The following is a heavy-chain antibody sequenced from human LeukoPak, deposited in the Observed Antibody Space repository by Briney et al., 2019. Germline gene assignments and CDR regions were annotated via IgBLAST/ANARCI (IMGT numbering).Heavy chain of an antibody. CDR1: GYTFTSYY. Sequence: ASVKVSCKASGYTFTSYYMHWVRQAPGQGLEWMGIINPSGGSTSYAQKFQGKVTITRDTSASTAYMELSSLRSEDTAVYYCARAGYSSSWYLYYYFDYWGQGTLVTVSS. CDR3: ARAGYSSSWYLYYYFDY. D-gene: IGHD6-13*01. J-gene: IGHJ4*02. CDR2: INPSGGST. V-gene: IGHV1-46*01.